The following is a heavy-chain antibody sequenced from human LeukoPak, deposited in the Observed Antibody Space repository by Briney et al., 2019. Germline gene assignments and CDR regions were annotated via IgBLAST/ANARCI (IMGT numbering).Heavy chain of an antibody. CDR2: ISSSSSYI. CDR1: GFTFSSYS. J-gene: IGHJ4*02. D-gene: IGHD4-17*01. CDR3: ARGLPSTVTIPDY. V-gene: IGHV3-21*01. Sequence: GGSLRLSCAASGFTFSSYSMNWVRQAPGKGLEWVSSISSSSSYIYYADSVKGRFTISRDNAKNLLYLQMNSLRAEDTAVYYCARGLPSTVTIPDYWGQGTLVTVSS.